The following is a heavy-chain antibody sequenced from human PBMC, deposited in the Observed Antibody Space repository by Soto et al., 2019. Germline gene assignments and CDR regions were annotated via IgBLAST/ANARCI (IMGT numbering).Heavy chain of an antibody. CDR2: FYIGGRP. CDR3: ATDYENKY. CDR1: VFTVSVNY. D-gene: IGHD3-16*01. V-gene: IGHV3-66*01. J-gene: IGHJ4*02. Sequence: GGSLRLSCAVSVFTVSVNYMNWVRQAPGKWLEWFSVFYIGGRPYXADSVKGRXXISRDSSKNTLXLQMSXLRAEDTAVYYCATDYENKYWCQGTLVTVSS.